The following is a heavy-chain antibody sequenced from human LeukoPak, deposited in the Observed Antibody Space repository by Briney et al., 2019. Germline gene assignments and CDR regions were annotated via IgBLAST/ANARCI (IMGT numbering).Heavy chain of an antibody. CDR3: ARDGGYGHYDY. V-gene: IGHV4-30-2*01. CDR2: IYHSGNT. CDR1: GGSVSSGAFS. Sequence: SETLSLTCTVSGGSVSSGAFSWSWLRQPPGKGLEWIGYIYHSGNTFYNPSLKSRVTISVDRSNNQISLKVSSVTAADTAVYYCARDGGYGHYDYWGQGTLVTVSS. D-gene: IGHD5-18*01. J-gene: IGHJ4*02.